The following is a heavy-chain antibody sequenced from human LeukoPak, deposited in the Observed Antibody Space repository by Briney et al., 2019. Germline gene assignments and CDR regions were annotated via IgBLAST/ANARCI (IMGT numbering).Heavy chain of an antibody. CDR2: ISWNSGSI. CDR3: AKDMADYYGSGSYQDY. V-gene: IGHV3-9*01. J-gene: IGHJ4*02. Sequence: GGSLRLSCAASGFTFDDYAMHWVRQAPGKGLEWVSGISWNSGSIGYADSVKGRFTISRDNAKNSLYLQMNSLRAEDTALYYCAKDMADYYGSGSYQDYWGQGTLVTVSS. D-gene: IGHD3-10*01. CDR1: GFTFDDYA.